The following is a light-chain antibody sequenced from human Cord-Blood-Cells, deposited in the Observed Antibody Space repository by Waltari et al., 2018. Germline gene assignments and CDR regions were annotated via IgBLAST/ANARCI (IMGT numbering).Light chain of an antibody. CDR1: QSVSSY. V-gene: IGKV3-11*01. J-gene: IGKJ4*01. CDR2: DAS. CDR3: QQRSNWPLT. Sequence: EIVLTQSPATLSLSPGERATLSCRASQSVSSYLAWYQQKPGQAPRLLIYDASNRATGIPDRFSGSVSGTDFTLTISSLEPEDFAVYYCQQRSNWPLTFGGGTKVEIK.